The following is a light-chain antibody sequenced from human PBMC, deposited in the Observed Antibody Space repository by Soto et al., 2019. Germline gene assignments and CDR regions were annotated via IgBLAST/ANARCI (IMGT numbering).Light chain of an antibody. V-gene: IGKV4-1*01. CDR1: QSVLYSSNNKNY. CDR3: QQYYSTLRT. J-gene: IGKJ1*01. Sequence: DIVMTQSPDSLAVSLGERATINCKSSQSVLYSSNNKNYLAWYQQKPGQPPKLLIYWASTRESGVPDRFSGSGSGTDFTLTISSLQAEDVAVYYCQQYYSTLRTFAQGPKVDIK. CDR2: WAS.